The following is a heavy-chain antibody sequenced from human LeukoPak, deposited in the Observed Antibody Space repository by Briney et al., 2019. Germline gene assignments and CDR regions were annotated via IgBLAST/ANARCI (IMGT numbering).Heavy chain of an antibody. Sequence: GGSLRLSCAASGFTFSSYAMSWVRQAPGKGLEWVSSISSSSSYIYYADSVKGRFTISRDNAKNSLYLQMNSLRAEDTAVYYCARLQEIEIAVAGTRYPYYMDVWGKGTTVTVSS. V-gene: IGHV3-21*01. CDR2: ISSSSSYI. CDR3: ARLQEIEIAVAGTRYPYYMDV. CDR1: GFTFSSYA. J-gene: IGHJ6*03. D-gene: IGHD6-19*01.